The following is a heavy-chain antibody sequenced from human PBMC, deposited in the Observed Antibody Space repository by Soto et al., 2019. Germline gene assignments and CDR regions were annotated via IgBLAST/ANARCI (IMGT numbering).Heavy chain of an antibody. D-gene: IGHD2-15*01. V-gene: IGHV4-30-4*01. J-gene: IGHJ4*02. CDR2: IYYSGST. CDR3: ARARGARYFDY. CDR1: GGSISSGDYY. Sequence: PSETLSLTCTVSGGSISSGDYYWSWIRQPPGKGLEWIGYIYYSGSTYYNPSLKSRVTISVDTSKNQFSLKLSSVTAADTGVYYFARARGARYFDYWGQGTLLTVSS.